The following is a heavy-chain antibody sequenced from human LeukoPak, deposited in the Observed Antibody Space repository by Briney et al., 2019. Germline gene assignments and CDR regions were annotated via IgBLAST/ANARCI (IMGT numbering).Heavy chain of an antibody. Sequence: SVKVSCKASGGTFSSYAISWVRQAPGQGLEWMGGIIPIFGTANYAQKFQGRVTITADESTSTAYMELSSLRSEDTAVYYCARDLRRSSGWYRGDNDAFDIWGQGTMVTVSS. CDR2: IIPIFGTA. CDR1: GGTFSSYA. V-gene: IGHV1-69*01. D-gene: IGHD6-19*01. J-gene: IGHJ3*02. CDR3: ARDLRRSSGWYRGDNDAFDI.